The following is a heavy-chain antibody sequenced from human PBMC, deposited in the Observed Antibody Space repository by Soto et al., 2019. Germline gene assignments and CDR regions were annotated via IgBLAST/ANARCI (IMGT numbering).Heavy chain of an antibody. J-gene: IGHJ4*02. CDR3: AKGRMAIRAFDY. Sequence: EVQLLESGGGLVQPGGSLRLSCAASGFTFSNYVMTWVRQAPGKGLEWVSVISYSGGNTYYADSAKGRFTVSRDNSRNTLYLQMNSLRAEDTAVYYCAKGRMAIRAFDYWGQGTLVTVSS. V-gene: IGHV3-23*01. CDR1: GFTFSNYV. CDR2: ISYSGGNT. D-gene: IGHD2-8*01.